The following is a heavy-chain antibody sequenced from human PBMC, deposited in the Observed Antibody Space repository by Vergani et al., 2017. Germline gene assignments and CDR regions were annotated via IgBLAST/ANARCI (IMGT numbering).Heavy chain of an antibody. CDR1: GGSISSSSYY. D-gene: IGHD6-19*01. V-gene: IGHV4-39*07. Sequence: QLQLQESGPGLVKPSETLSLTCTVSGGSISSSSYYWGWIRQPPGKRLEWIGSIYYSGSTYYNPSLKSRVTISVDTSKNQFSLKLSSVTAADTAVYYCAGENSSGWCYVLAYNWFDPWGQGTLVTVSS. CDR3: AGENSSGWCYVLAYNWFDP. J-gene: IGHJ5*02. CDR2: IYYSGST.